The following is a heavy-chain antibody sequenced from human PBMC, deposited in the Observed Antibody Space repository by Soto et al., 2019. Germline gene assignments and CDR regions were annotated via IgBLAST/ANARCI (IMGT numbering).Heavy chain of an antibody. CDR2: ISSSSSTI. V-gene: IGHV3-48*01. J-gene: IGHJ6*02. D-gene: IGHD2-21*02. CDR3: ARDLGAYCGGDCFPYYYGMDV. Sequence: EVQLVESGGGLVQPGGSLRLSCAASGFTFSSYSMNWVRQAPGKGLGWVSYISSSSSTIYYADSVKGRFTISRDNAKNSLYLQMNSLRAEDTAVYYCARDLGAYCGGDCFPYYYGMDVWGQGTTVTVSS. CDR1: GFTFSSYS.